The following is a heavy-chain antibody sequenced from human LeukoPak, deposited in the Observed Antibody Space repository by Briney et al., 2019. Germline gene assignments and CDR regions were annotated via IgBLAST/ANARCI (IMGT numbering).Heavy chain of an antibody. CDR3: TSDEGEDTSY. J-gene: IGHJ4*02. V-gene: IGHV3-49*04. D-gene: IGHD1-26*01. Sequence: GGSLRLSCTGSGFIFGDYAMNWVRQAPGKGLEWVGVIRSKAYGGTAEYAASVKSRFTISRDDSKSIAYLQMSSLKTEDTAVYYCTSDEGEDTSYWGQGTLVTVSS. CDR1: GFIFGDYA. CDR2: IRSKAYGGTA.